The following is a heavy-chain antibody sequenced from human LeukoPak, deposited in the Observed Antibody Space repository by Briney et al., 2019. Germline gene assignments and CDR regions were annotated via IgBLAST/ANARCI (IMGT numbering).Heavy chain of an antibody. Sequence: ASVKVSCKASGYTFTNYDINWVRQATGQGLEWMGWMNPNSGNTGYAQKFQGGVTMTRNTSISTAYMELSSLRSEDTAVYYCARGARGSSSWAGWFDPWGQGTLVTVSS. J-gene: IGHJ5*02. CDR3: ARGARGSSSWAGWFDP. V-gene: IGHV1-8*01. CDR2: MNPNSGNT. CDR1: GYTFTNYD. D-gene: IGHD6-13*01.